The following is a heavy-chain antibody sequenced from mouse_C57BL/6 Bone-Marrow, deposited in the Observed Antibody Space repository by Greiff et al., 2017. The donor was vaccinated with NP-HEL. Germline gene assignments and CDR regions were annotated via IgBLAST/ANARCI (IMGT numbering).Heavy chain of an antibody. D-gene: IGHD1-1*01. CDR2: IDPSDSYT. J-gene: IGHJ1*03. V-gene: IGHV1-59*01. Sequence: QVQLQQPGAELVRPGTSVKLSCKASGYTFTSYWMHWVNQRPGQGLEWIGVIDPSDSYTNYNQKFKGKATLTVDTSSSTAYMQLSSLTSEDSAVYYCAILRFYWYFDVWGTGTTVTVSS. CDR1: GYTFTSYW. CDR3: AILRFYWYFDV.